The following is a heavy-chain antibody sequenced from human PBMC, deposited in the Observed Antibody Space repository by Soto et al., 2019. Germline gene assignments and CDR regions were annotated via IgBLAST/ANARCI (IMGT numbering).Heavy chain of an antibody. V-gene: IGHV3-11*01. D-gene: IGHD3-22*01. J-gene: IGHJ4*01. CDR1: GFKFSNPY. CDR2: ISTSGSTI. CDR3: ARGGYDSSGYFFAY. Sequence: PGGSQTLSDAPSGFKFSNPYSNWTHHSTGNGLELVSYISTSGSTIYYADSVKGRFTISRDDAKNSLYLQMNSLRAEDTAVYDCARGGYDSSGYFFAYRGPGTLVTVSS.